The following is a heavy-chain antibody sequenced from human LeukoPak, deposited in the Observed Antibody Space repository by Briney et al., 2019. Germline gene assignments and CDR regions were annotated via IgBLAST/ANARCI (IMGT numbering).Heavy chain of an antibody. Sequence: GGSLRLSCAASGFTFSNYDMNWVRQAPGKGLEWVSVISDSGGSTYYADSVKGRFTISRDNSKNTLYLQMNSLRAEDTAVYLCARLRVGPTNSYYGMDVWGQGTTVTVSS. V-gene: IGHV3-23*01. CDR3: ARLRVGPTNSYYGMDV. D-gene: IGHD1-26*01. CDR2: ISDSGGST. CDR1: GFTFSNYD. J-gene: IGHJ6*02.